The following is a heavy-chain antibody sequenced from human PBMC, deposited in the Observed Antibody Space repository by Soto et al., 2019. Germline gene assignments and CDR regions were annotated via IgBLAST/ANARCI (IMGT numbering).Heavy chain of an antibody. CDR3: ARLSILELRGEFXY. CDR2: TYYRSKWYN. D-gene: IGHD1-7*01. V-gene: IGHV6-1*01. J-gene: IGHJ4*02. Sequence: PSQTLSLTCAISGDSVSSNSAAWNWIRQSPSRGLEWLGRTYYRSKWYNDYAVSVKSRITINPDTSKNQFSLQLNSVTPEDTAVYYWARLSILELRGEFXYWGQGTLVTVSS. CDR1: GDSVSSNSAA.